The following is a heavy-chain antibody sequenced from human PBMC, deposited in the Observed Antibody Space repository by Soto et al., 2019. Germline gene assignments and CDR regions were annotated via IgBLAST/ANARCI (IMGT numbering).Heavy chain of an antibody. CDR2: ISNDGSNE. CDR1: GFTFRWFG. CDR3: AKGEVRGIIPSYFDY. D-gene: IGHD3-10*01. V-gene: IGHV3-30*18. Sequence: QPVGSLRLSCAGSGFTFRWFGMNWVRQAPGKGLEWVARISNDGSNEYYVDSVKGRFTISRDNSKNTLYLQMDSLRAEDTAVYYCAKGEVRGIIPSYFDYWGLGTLVTVSS. J-gene: IGHJ4*02.